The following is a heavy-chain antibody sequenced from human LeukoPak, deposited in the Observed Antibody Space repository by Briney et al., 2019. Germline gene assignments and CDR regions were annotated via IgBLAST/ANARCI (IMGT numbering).Heavy chain of an antibody. Sequence: SVKVSCKASGGTFSSYAISWVRQAPGQGLEWMGRIIPILGIANYAQKFQGRVTITADESTSTAYMELSSLRSEDTAVYYCAWGSYGPSDYYGMDVWGQGTTVTVSS. D-gene: IGHD3-16*01. CDR3: AWGSYGPSDYYGMDV. J-gene: IGHJ6*02. CDR1: GGTFSSYA. CDR2: IIPILGIA. V-gene: IGHV1-69*04.